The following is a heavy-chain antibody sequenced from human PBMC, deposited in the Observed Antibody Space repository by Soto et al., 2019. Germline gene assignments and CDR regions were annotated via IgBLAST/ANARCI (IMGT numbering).Heavy chain of an antibody. Sequence: EVQLLESGGGLVQPGGSLRLSCAASGITISNYPMSWVRQAPGKGLEWVSGISGSGDRTYYADSAKGRFTISKDISKNSLSLQVDSLGVDDTAVCFCVKDDGGSPSTPPLWGQGTLVTVSS. J-gene: IGHJ4*02. CDR1: GITISNYP. D-gene: IGHD3-10*01. CDR3: VKDDGGSPSTPPL. CDR2: ISGSGDRT. V-gene: IGHV3-23*01.